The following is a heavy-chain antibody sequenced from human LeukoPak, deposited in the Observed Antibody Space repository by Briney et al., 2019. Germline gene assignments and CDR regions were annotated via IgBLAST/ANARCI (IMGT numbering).Heavy chain of an antibody. Sequence: SETLSLTCAVSGGSISSSNWWCWVRQPPERVLGWIGENYHSGSTNYNPSLKSRVTISVDKAKNQFSLKLSSVTAADTAVYSCARDPSLWFGELLVYYYGMDVWGQGTTVTASS. D-gene: IGHD3-10*01. CDR2: NYHSGST. V-gene: IGHV4-4*02. J-gene: IGHJ6*02. CDR3: ARDPSLWFGELLVYYYGMDV. CDR1: GGSISSSNW.